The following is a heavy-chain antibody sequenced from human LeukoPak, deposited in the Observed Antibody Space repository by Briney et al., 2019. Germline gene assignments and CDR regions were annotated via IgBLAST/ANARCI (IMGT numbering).Heavy chain of an antibody. V-gene: IGHV1-2*02. D-gene: IGHD5-24*01. Sequence: GASVKVSCKASGYTFTGYYMHWVRQAPGQGLEWMGWINPNSGGTNYAQKFQGRVTMTRDTSVSTAYMELSRLRSDDTAVYYCARMVPVRDGYIIIDYWGQGTLVTVSS. CDR3: ARMVPVRDGYIIIDY. J-gene: IGHJ4*02. CDR2: INPNSGGT. CDR1: GYTFTGYY.